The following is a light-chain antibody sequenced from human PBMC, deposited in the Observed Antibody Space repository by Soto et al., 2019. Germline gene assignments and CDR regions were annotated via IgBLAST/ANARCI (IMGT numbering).Light chain of an antibody. CDR1: QNIASW. Sequence: DIQMTQSPSTLSASVGDSVTITCRASQNIASWLAWYQQTPGKAPKLLIYGASTSESGVPSRFSGSGSGTEFTLTIRSLQPGDFATDYCQQYNSYSATFGQGTRLEIK. CDR2: GAS. V-gene: IGKV1-5*01. J-gene: IGKJ5*01. CDR3: QQYNSYSAT.